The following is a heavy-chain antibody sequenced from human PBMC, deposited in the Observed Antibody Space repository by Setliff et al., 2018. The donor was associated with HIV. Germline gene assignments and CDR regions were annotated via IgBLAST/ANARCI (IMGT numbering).Heavy chain of an antibody. Sequence: GASVKVSCKASGYTFTRNAMHWVRQAPGQRLEWMGWINTVNGNTKYSQKFQGRVTITRDTSASTAYMELSSLRSEDTAVYYCARGFSVYSSSDPLLNWFDPWGQGTLVTVSS. D-gene: IGHD6-6*01. CDR3: ARGFSVYSSSDPLLNWFDP. J-gene: IGHJ5*02. V-gene: IGHV1-3*04. CDR1: GYTFTRNA. CDR2: INTVNGNT.